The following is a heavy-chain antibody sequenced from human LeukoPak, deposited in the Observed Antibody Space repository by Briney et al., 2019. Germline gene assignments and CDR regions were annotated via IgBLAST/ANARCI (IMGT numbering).Heavy chain of an antibody. CDR1: GFTFSSYW. Sequence: QARGSRRLSCAASGFTFSSYWMNWARQAPGEGLEWVGSINHNGNVNYYVDSVKGRFTISRDNAKNSLYLQMTSLRAEDTAVYYCARRSSGSPPYYFGYWGQGTLVTVSS. CDR2: INHNGNVN. D-gene: IGHD1-26*01. V-gene: IGHV3-7*01. CDR3: ARRSSGSPPYYFGY. J-gene: IGHJ4*02.